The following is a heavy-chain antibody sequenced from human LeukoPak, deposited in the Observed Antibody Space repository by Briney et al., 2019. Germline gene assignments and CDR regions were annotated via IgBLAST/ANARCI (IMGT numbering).Heavy chain of an antibody. CDR2: ISGSGGST. CDR1: RFTFSSYG. J-gene: IGHJ4*02. V-gene: IGHV3-23*01. CDR3: AKARVTTEIVVFDY. D-gene: IGHD4-17*01. Sequence: SGGSLRLSCAASRFTFSSYGMHWVRQAPGKRLEWVSAISGSGGSTYYADSVKGRFTISRDNSKNTLYLQMNSLRAEDTAVYYCAKARVTTEIVVFDYWGQGTLVTVSS.